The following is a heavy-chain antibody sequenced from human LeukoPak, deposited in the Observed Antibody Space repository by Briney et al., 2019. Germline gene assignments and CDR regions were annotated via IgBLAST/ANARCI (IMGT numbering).Heavy chain of an antibody. Sequence: EASVKVSCKASGYTFTSYYMHWVRQAPGQGLEWMGIINPSGGSTSYAQKFQGRVTMTRDTSVSTAYMELSRLRSDDTAVYYCARLPNYYDSTGSFDYWGQGTLVTVSS. D-gene: IGHD3-22*01. V-gene: IGHV1-46*01. J-gene: IGHJ4*02. CDR1: GYTFTSYY. CDR2: INPSGGST. CDR3: ARLPNYYDSTGSFDY.